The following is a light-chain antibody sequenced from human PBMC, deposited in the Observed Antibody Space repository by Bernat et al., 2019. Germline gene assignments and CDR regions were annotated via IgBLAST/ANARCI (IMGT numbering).Light chain of an antibody. CDR2: ETS. CDR3: QQRSAWPLT. CDR1: QSVGSY. V-gene: IGKV3-11*01. Sequence: IVLTQSPVTLSLLPGERATLSCRASQSVGSYVVCFQQKPGQAPRLLLYETSTRADGIPARSSGSGSGTDFTLSISSLEPEDSALYYCQQRSAWPLTFGGRTKLEI. J-gene: IGKJ4*01.